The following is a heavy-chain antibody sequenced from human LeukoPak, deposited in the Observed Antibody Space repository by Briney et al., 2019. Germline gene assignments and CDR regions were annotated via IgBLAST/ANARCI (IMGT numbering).Heavy chain of an antibody. V-gene: IGHV3-15*01. J-gene: IGHJ4*02. CDR2: IKSQTEGETT. CDR3: AGITAAFDY. Sequence: GGSLRLSCAASGFNFNHATMTWVRQAPGKGLEWVGRIKSQTEGETTDYAAPVKARFTISRDDSKNTLYLQMNSLKTEDTAVYYCAGITAAFDYWGQGTLVTVSS. CDR1: GFNFNHAT. D-gene: IGHD1-20*01.